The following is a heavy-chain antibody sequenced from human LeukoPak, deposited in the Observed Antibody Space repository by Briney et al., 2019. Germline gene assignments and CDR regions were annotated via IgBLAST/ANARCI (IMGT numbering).Heavy chain of an antibody. CDR2: ISSDGRQQ. D-gene: IGHD2-8*01. CDR1: GFIFSNYA. CDR3: ALMSFDF. J-gene: IGHJ4*02. Sequence: GRSLRLSCSASGFIFSNYATHWVRQAPGKGLEWVAVISSDGRQQNYADSVKGRFTISRDNSRNTVDLQMNSPRAEDTAVYFCALMSFDFWGQGTLVTVSS. V-gene: IGHV3-30*04.